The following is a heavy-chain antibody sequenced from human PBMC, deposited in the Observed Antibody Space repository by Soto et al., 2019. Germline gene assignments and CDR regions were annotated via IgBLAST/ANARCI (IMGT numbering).Heavy chain of an antibody. V-gene: IGHV4-34*01. D-gene: IGHD3-3*01. CDR3: ARGFFKAPPTIFGVPHNRGDAFDF. CDR1: GASLSGYH. Sequence: SETLSLTCAVYGASLSGYHWSWIRQVSGKGLEWIGEINHSGDTNSNPSFKCRVIFSLDTSKNQFSLNLSSVTAADTALYYFARGFFKAPPTIFGVPHNRGDAFDFWGQGTMVTVSS. CDR2: INHSGDT. J-gene: IGHJ3*01.